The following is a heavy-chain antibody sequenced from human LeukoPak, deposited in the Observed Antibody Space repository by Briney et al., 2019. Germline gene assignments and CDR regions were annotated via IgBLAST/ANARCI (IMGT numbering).Heavy chain of an antibody. CDR3: ARDPDGYKFFDY. CDR1: GGSISSGGYS. J-gene: IGHJ4*02. Sequence: SQTLSLTCAVSGGSISSGGYSWSWIRQPPGKGLEWIGYIYHSGSTYYNPSFKSRVTISVDRSKNQFSLKLSSVTAADTAVYYCARDPDGYKFFDYWGRGSPVIVSS. CDR2: IYHSGST. V-gene: IGHV4-30-2*01. D-gene: IGHD5-24*01.